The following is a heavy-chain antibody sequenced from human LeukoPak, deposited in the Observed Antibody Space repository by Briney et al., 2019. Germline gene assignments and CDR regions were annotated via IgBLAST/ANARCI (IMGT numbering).Heavy chain of an antibody. CDR1: GFTFSSYG. Sequence: PGGSLRLSCAASGFTFSSYGMHWVRQAPGKGLEWVAFIRYDGSNKYYADSVKGRFTISRDNSKNTLYLQMNSLRAEDTAVYYCAKQFGFLEWLVAFDIWGQGTMVTVSS. D-gene: IGHD3-3*01. CDR2: IRYDGSNK. J-gene: IGHJ3*02. V-gene: IGHV3-30*02. CDR3: AKQFGFLEWLVAFDI.